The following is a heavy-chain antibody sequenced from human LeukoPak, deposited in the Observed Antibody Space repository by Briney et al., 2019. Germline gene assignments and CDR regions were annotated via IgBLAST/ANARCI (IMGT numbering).Heavy chain of an antibody. J-gene: IGHJ4*02. CDR1: GYTFTSYG. Sequence: ASVKVSCKASGYTFTSYGISWVRQAPGQGLEWMGWISAYNGNTNYAQKLQGRVTMTTDTSTSTAYMELSSLRSEDTAVYYCARFAVHRRLTVAGQFGLDYWGQGTLVSVSS. CDR2: ISAYNGNT. V-gene: IGHV1-18*01. D-gene: IGHD6-19*01. CDR3: ARFAVHRRLTVAGQFGLDY.